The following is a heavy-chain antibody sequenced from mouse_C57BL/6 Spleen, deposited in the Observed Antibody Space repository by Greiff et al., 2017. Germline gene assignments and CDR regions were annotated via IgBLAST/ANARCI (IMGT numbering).Heavy chain of an antibody. V-gene: IGHV1-80*01. CDR3: ARELHQGAY. CDR2: IYPGDGDT. CDR1: GYAFSSYW. J-gene: IGHJ3*01. Sequence: QVQLQQSGAELVKPGASVKISCKASGYAFSSYWMNWVKQRPGKGLEWIGQIYPGDGDTFYTGKFKGKDTLTEDKSSSTAYMQLSSLTSEDSAVYFCARELHQGAYWGQGTLVTVSA. D-gene: IGHD1-1*01.